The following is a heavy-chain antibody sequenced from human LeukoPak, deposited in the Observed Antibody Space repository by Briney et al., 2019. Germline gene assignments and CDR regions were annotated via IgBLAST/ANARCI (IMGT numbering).Heavy chain of an antibody. Sequence: PGGSLRLSCAASGFTFDDYAMHWVRQAPGKGLEWVSGISWNSGSIGYADSVKGRFTISRDNAKNSLYLQMNSLRAEDTALYYCAKDIGSGWYLPSDYWGQGTLVTVSS. D-gene: IGHD6-19*01. V-gene: IGHV3-9*01. CDR1: GFTFDDYA. J-gene: IGHJ4*02. CDR2: ISWNSGSI. CDR3: AKDIGSGWYLPSDY.